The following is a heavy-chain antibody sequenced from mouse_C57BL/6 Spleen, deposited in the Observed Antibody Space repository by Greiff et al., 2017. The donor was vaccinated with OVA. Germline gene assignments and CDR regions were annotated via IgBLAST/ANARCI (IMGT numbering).Heavy chain of an antibody. D-gene: IGHD2-5*01. CDR2: INPNNGGT. Sequence: EVQLQQSGPELVKPGASVKISCKASGYTFTDYYMNWVKQSHGQSLEWIGDINPNNGGTSYNQKFKGKATLTVDKSSSTAYMELRSLTSEDSAVYYCARIYYSNFWFAYWGQGTLVTVSA. V-gene: IGHV1-26*01. CDR3: ARIYYSNFWFAY. J-gene: IGHJ3*01. CDR1: GYTFTDYY.